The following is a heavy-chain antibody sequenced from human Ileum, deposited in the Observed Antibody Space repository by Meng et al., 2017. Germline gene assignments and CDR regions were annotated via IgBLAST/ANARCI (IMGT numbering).Heavy chain of an antibody. CDR3: ARKFCSSTSCYIDWFDP. CDR1: GHTFTSYG. J-gene: IGHJ5*02. V-gene: IGHV1-18*01. D-gene: IGHD2-2*02. CDR2: ISAYNGNT. Sequence: QVQLVQSGAEVKKPGASVKVSCKASGHTFTSYGISWVRQAPGQGLEWMGWISAYNGNTNYAQKLQGRVTMTTDTSTSTAYMELRSLRSDDTAVYYCARKFCSSTSCYIDWFDPWGQGTLVTVSS.